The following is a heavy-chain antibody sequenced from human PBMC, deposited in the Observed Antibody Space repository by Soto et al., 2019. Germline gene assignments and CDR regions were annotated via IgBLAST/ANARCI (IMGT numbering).Heavy chain of an antibody. J-gene: IGHJ6*02. D-gene: IGHD6-13*01. CDR1: GGSISSSSYY. Sequence: SETLSLTCTVSGGSISSSSYYWGWIRQPPGKGLEWIGSIYYSGSTYYNPSLKSRVTISVDTSKNQFSLKLSSVTAADTAVYYCARYSSSWSYYYYGMDVWGQGTTVTVLL. V-gene: IGHV4-39*01. CDR3: ARYSSSWSYYYYGMDV. CDR2: IYYSGST.